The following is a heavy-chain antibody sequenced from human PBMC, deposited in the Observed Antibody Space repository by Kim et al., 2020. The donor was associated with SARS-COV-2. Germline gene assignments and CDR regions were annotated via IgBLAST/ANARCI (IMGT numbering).Heavy chain of an antibody. CDR3: ARGGSGSYPFGY. V-gene: IGHV3-53*01. J-gene: IGHJ4*02. Sequence: SYADSAKPRSTISRANTKNALYPPMNSLRAEDTAVYYCARGGSGSYPFGYWGQGTLVTVSS. D-gene: IGHD1-26*01.